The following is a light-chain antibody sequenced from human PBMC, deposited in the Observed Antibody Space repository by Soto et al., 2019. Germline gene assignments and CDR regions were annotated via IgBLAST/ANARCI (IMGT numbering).Light chain of an antibody. CDR1: QATTSS. J-gene: IGKJ5*01. V-gene: IGKV1-9*01. CDR2: GAT. CDR3: QQLSSYPIT. Sequence: DIQLTQSPSFLSASVGDRFAITCRASQATTSSLAWYQQKPGKAPQLLIYGATTLQSGVPSRFSGSGSGTEFTLTVSSLQPEDFATYYCQQLSSYPITFGQGTRLEIK.